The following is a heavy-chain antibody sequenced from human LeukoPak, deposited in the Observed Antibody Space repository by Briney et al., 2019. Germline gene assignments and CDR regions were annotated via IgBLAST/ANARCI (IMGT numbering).Heavy chain of an antibody. V-gene: IGHV4-59*01. CDR1: GGSISSYY. D-gene: IGHD5-18*01. CDR3: ARGKRGYSSQQQPAFDY. CDR2: IYYSGST. J-gene: IGHJ4*02. Sequence: PSETLSLTCTVSGGSISSYYWSWIREPPGKGLVWIGYIYYSGSTNYNPSLKSRFTISVDTSKNQFSLKLSSVTAADTAVYYCARGKRGYSSQQQPAFDYSGQGTLVTVSS.